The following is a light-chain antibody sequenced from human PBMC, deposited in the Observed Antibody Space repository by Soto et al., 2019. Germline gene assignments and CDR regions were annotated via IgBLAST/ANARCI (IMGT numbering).Light chain of an antibody. CDR3: QQYNNWPLT. V-gene: IGKV3D-15*01. CDR2: AAS. CDR1: QTVVTN. J-gene: IGKJ5*01. Sequence: VVLTQSPATLSVSAGERVTLXXRASQTVVTNLAWYQQKPGQAPRLXIYAASTRATGVPARFSGSGSGTEFTLTITTLQSEDVAVYCCQQYNNWPLTFGPGTRLEIK.